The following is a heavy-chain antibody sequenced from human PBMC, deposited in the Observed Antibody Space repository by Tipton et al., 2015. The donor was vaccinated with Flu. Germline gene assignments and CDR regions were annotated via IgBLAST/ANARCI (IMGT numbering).Heavy chain of an antibody. D-gene: IGHD6-19*01. CDR3: ARELPYSSGWYPPRMDV. V-gene: IGHV3-48*03. CDR1: EFTFSSYD. CDR2: IDGSGSTI. J-gene: IGHJ6*02. Sequence: SLRLSCAASEFTFSSYDMSWVRQAPGKGLEWVSCIDGSGSTIYYAESVKGRFTISRDNAKNSLSLQMNSLRAEDTAVYYCARELPYSSGWYPPRMDVWGQGTT.